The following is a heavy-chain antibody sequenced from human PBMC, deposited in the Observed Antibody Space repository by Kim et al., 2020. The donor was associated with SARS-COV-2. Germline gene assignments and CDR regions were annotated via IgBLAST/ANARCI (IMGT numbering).Heavy chain of an antibody. J-gene: IGHJ3*02. CDR2: INHSGST. Sequence: SETLSLTCAVYGGSFSGYYWSWIRQPPGKGLEWIGEINHSGSTNYNPSLKSRVTISVDTSKNQFSLTLSSVTAADTAVYYCARDRFDTIFGVVIIGAFD. D-gene: IGHD3-3*01. V-gene: IGHV4-34*01. CDR1: GGSFSGYY. CDR3: ARDRFDTIFGVVIIGAFD.